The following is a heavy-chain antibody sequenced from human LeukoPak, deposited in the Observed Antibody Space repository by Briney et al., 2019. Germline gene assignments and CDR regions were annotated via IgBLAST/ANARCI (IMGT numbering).Heavy chain of an antibody. V-gene: IGHV3-23*01. Sequence: GGSLRLSCAASGFTFSSYAMTWVRQAPAKGLEWVSTITNSGGTPYYSDSVKGRFTISRDISRNTLYLHMTSLRAEDTAIYYCTRDAYESTVADAFDIWGQGTMVTVSS. D-gene: IGHD6-19*01. CDR2: ITNSGGTP. CDR1: GFTFSSYA. CDR3: TRDAYESTVADAFDI. J-gene: IGHJ3*02.